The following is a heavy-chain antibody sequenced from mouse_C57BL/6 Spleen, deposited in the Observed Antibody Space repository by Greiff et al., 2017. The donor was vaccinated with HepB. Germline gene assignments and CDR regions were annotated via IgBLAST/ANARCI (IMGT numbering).Heavy chain of an antibody. CDR2: ISYDGSN. CDR3: AIITTVVARAMDY. CDR1: GYSITSGYY. Sequence: EVQVVESGPGLVKPSQSLSLTCSVTGYSITSGYYWNWIRQFPGNKLEWMGYISYDGSNNYNPSLKNRISITRDTSKNQFFLKLNSVTTEDTATYYCAIITTVVARAMDYWGQGTSVTVSS. V-gene: IGHV3-6*01. D-gene: IGHD1-1*01. J-gene: IGHJ4*01.